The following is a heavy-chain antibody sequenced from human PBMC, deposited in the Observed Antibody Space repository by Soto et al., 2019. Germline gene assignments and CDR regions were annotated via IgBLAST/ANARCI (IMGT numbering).Heavy chain of an antibody. D-gene: IGHD2-21*02. J-gene: IGHJ5*02. CDR3: ASEPNGGNSWDSWFDP. Sequence: QVQLVQSGAEVKKPGSSVKVSCKASGGTFSSYAISWVRQAPGQGLEWMGGIIPIFGTANYAQKFQGRVTTTADEPTSTAYMELSSLRSEDTAVYYCASEPNGGNSWDSWFDPWGQGTLVTVSS. CDR2: IIPIFGTA. V-gene: IGHV1-69*12. CDR1: GGTFSSYA.